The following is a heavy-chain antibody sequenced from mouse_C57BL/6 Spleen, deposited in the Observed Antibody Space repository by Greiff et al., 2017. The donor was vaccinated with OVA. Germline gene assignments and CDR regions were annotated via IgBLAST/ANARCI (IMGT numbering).Heavy chain of an antibody. J-gene: IGHJ4*01. V-gene: IGHV1-7*01. CDR3: ASGDYDGRYAMDY. Sequence: QVQLKESGAELAKPGASVKLSCKASGYTFTSYWMHWVKQRPGQGLEWIGNINPSSGYTKYNQKFKDKATLTADKSSSTAYMQLSSLTYEDSAVYYCASGDYDGRYAMDYWGQGTSVTVSS. CDR1: GYTFTSYW. CDR2: INPSSGYT. D-gene: IGHD2-4*01.